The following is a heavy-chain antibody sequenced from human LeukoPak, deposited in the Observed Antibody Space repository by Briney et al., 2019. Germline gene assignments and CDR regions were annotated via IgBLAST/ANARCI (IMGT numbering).Heavy chain of an antibody. CDR2: ISSSGSTI. D-gene: IGHD5-18*01. Sequence: PGGSLRLSCAASGFSFSSYGIHWVRQAPGKGLEWVSYISSSGSTIYYADSVKGRFTISRDNAKNSLYLQMNSLRAEDTAVYYCARDRTAPDYWGQGTLVTVSS. CDR1: GFSFSSYG. V-gene: IGHV3-48*04. J-gene: IGHJ4*02. CDR3: ARDRTAPDY.